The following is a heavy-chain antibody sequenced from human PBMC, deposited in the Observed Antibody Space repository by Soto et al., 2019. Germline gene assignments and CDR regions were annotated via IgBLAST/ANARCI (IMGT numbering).Heavy chain of an antibody. CDR3: AKSTYCNGGSCFPQY. CDR1: TFTFSDFG. Sequence: QVQVEEFGGGVVQPGRSLRLSCAGPTFTFSDFGFHWVRQAPGKGLEWVPMISYDGSDQYYGDSVQGRFTIYRDDSKNTVYLQMNSLRAEDTVMYYCAKSTYCNGGSCFPQYWGPGTLVTVSS. V-gene: IGHV3-30*18. J-gene: IGHJ4*02. CDR2: ISYDGSDQ. D-gene: IGHD2-15*01.